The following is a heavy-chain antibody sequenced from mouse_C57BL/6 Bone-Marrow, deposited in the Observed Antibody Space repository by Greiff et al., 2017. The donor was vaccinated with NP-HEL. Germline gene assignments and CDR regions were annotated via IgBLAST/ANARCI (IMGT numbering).Heavy chain of an antibody. V-gene: IGHV1-66*01. CDR2: IYPGSGNT. D-gene: IGHD1-1*01. Sequence: QVHVKQSGPELVKPGASVKISCKASGYSFTSYYIHWVKQRPGQGLEWIGWIYPGSGNTKYNEKFKGKATLTADTSSSTAYMQLSSLTSEDSAVYYCARCGYYYGSRGYAMDYWGQGTSVTVSS. CDR3: ARCGYYYGSRGYAMDY. CDR1: GYSFTSYY. J-gene: IGHJ4*01.